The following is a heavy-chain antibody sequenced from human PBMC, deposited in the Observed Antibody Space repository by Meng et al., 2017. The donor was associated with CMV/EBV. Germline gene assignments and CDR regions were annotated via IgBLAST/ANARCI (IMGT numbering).Heavy chain of an antibody. CDR1: GFTFSSYW. D-gene: IGHD1-14*01. Sequence: GGSLRLSCAVSGFTFSSYWMHWVRQAPGKGLLWVSRISTDGNSATYADSVKGRFTISRDNAKNTLYLQMSNLRAEDTAVYYCAAGFNRADYWGQGTLVTVSS. CDR3: AAGFNRADY. J-gene: IGHJ4*02. CDR2: ISTDGNSA. V-gene: IGHV3-74*01.